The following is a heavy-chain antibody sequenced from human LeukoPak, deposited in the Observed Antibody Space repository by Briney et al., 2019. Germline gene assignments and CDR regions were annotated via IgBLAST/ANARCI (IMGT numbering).Heavy chain of an antibody. D-gene: IGHD1-26*01. J-gene: IGHJ4*02. CDR1: GYTFTSYG. V-gene: IGHV1-18*01. Sequence: GASVKVSCKASGYTFTSYGISWVRQAPGQGLEWMGWISAYNGNTNYAQKLQGRVTMTTDTSTSTAYMELRSLRSDDTAVYYCARDNRYVGGSYYKSLDYWGQGTLVTVSS. CDR3: ARDNRYVGGSYYKSLDY. CDR2: ISAYNGNT.